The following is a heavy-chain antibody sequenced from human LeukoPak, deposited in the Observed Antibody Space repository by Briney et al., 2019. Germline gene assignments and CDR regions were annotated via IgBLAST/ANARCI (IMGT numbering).Heavy chain of an antibody. V-gene: IGHV3-48*03. J-gene: IGHJ4*02. Sequence: GGSLRLSCAASGFTFSSYEKNWVRQAPGKGLEWVSYISSSGSTIYYADSVKGRFTISRDNAKNSLYMQMNTLRAADTAVYYCARYRGGYSSGWYHFDYWGQGTLVTVSS. CDR2: ISSSGSTI. CDR1: GFTFSSYE. D-gene: IGHD6-19*01. CDR3: ARYRGGYSSGWYHFDY.